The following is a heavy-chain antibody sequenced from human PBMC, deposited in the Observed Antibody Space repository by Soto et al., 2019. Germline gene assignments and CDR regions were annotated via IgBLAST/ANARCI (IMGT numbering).Heavy chain of an antibody. J-gene: IGHJ4*02. CDR3: AKGRYSYGILDS. V-gene: IGHV3-43*01. Sequence: GXSRRLSGAASGFDFDDYTMHWVRQVPVKGLQWVSLINWDGDRTYYADSVKGRFTISRDNIKNFLYLQMNSLRTEDTALYYCAKGRYSYGILDSWGQGTLVTVSS. CDR2: INWDGDRT. CDR1: GFDFDDYT. D-gene: IGHD5-18*01.